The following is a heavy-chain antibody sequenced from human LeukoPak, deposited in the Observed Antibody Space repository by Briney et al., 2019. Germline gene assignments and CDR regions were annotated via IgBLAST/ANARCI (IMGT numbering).Heavy chain of an antibody. CDR3: AREATAVNFDY. V-gene: IGHV3-48*04. D-gene: IGHD5-12*01. CDR1: GFTFSSYS. Sequence: GGSLRLPCAASGFTFSSYSMNWVRQAPGKGLEWVSYISSSSSTIYYADSVKGRFTISRDNAKNSLYLQMNSLRAEDTAVYYCAREATAVNFDYWGQGTLVTVSS. J-gene: IGHJ4*02. CDR2: ISSSSSTI.